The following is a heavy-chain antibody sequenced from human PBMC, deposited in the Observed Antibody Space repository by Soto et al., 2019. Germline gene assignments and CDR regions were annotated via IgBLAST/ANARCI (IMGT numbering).Heavy chain of an antibody. CDR3: ARFGATIFGVVIEGFEY. V-gene: IGHV1-46*03. CDR2: INPSGGST. Sequence: ASVKVSCKASGGTFSSYTISWVRQAPGQGLEWMGIINPSGGSTSYAQKFQGRVTMTRDTSTSTVYMELSSLRSEDTAVYYCARFGATIFGVVIEGFEYWGQGTLVTVSS. CDR1: GGTFSSYT. J-gene: IGHJ4*02. D-gene: IGHD3-3*01.